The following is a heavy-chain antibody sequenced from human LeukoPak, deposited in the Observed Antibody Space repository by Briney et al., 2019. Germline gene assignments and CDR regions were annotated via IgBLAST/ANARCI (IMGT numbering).Heavy chain of an antibody. Sequence: GVALDISFQGSGYGFTRYWIGWVRPMTGKGLEWMGIIYPGDSDTRYSPSFQGQVTISADKSISTAYLQWSSLKASDTAMYYCARHPYSGSDSGIDYWGQGTLVTVSA. V-gene: IGHV5-51*01. CDR1: GYGFTRYW. D-gene: IGHD1-26*01. CDR3: ARHPYSGSDSGIDY. J-gene: IGHJ4*02. CDR2: IYPGDSDT.